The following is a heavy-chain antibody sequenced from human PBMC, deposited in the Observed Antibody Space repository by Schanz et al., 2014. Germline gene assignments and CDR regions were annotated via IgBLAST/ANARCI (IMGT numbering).Heavy chain of an antibody. D-gene: IGHD6-6*01. V-gene: IGHV1-69*09. Sequence: QVQLVQSGAEVKKPGSSMKVSCKASGGTFSTYPINWLRQAPGQGLEWMGRIIPILGIANYAQNFQGRVTITADKSTSTAYMDLRSLRSDDTAVYYCARDQSPYTNSSDVRYFDYWGQGSLVTVSS. CDR1: GGTFSTYP. J-gene: IGHJ4*02. CDR2: IIPILGIA. CDR3: ARDQSPYTNSSDVRYFDY.